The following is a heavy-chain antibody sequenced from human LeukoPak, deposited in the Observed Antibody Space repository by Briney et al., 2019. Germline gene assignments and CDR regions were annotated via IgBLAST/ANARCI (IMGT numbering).Heavy chain of an antibody. CDR3: ARGHWNDPGPLDY. CDR2: IYYSGST. J-gene: IGHJ4*02. V-gene: IGHV4-30-4*01. D-gene: IGHD1-1*01. Sequence: PSETLSLTCTVSGGSISSGDYYWSWIRQPPGKGLEWIGYIYYSGSTYYNPSLKSRVTISVDTSKNQFSLKLSSVTAADTAVYYCARGHWNDPGPLDYWGQGTLVTVSS. CDR1: GGSISSGDYY.